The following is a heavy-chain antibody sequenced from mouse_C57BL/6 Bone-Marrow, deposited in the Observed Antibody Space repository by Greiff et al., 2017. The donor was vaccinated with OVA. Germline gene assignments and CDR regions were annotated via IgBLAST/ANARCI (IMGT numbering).Heavy chain of an antibody. CDR3: ARRVAWFAY. Sequence: EVQGVESGGDLVKPGGSLKLSCAASGFTFSSYGMSWVRQTPDKRLEWVATISSGGSYTYYPDSVKGRFTISRDNAKNTLYLQMSSLKSEDTAMYYCARRVAWFAYWGQGTLVTVSA. V-gene: IGHV5-6*01. CDR1: GFTFSSYG. J-gene: IGHJ3*01. CDR2: ISSGGSYT.